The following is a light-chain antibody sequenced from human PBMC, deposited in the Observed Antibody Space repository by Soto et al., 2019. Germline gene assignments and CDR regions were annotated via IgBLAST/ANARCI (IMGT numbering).Light chain of an antibody. CDR3: HQYGSSPRT. Sequence: EIVLTQSPGTLSLSPGERATLSCRASQSVSSSYLAWYQQKPGQAPRLLIYGASSSATGIPDRFSGSGSGTDFTLNISRLEPEDFAVYYCHQYGSSPRTFGQGTKVEIQ. CDR2: GAS. V-gene: IGKV3-20*01. CDR1: QSVSSSY. J-gene: IGKJ1*01.